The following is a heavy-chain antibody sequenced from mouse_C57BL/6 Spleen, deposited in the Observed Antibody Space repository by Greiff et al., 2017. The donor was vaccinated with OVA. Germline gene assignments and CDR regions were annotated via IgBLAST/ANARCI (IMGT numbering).Heavy chain of an antibody. CDR2: ISGGGGNT. V-gene: IGHV5-9*01. D-gene: IGHD2-1*01. J-gene: IGHJ1*03. CDR3: AREYGTYWYFDV. Sequence: SGFTFSSYNMSWVRQTPEKRLEWVATISGGGGNTYYPDSVKGRFTISRDNAKNTLYLQMSSLRSEDTALYYCAREYGTYWYFDVWGTGTTVTVSS. CDR1: GFTFSSYN.